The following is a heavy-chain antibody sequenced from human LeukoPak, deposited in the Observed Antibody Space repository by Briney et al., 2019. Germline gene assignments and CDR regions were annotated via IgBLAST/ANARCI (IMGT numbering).Heavy chain of an antibody. Sequence: SVKVSCKASGYTFTGYYMHWVRQAPGQGLEWMEGIIPIFGTANYAQKFQGRVTITADESTSTAYMELSSLRSEDTAVYYCARDLGAVGYSHSDYWGQGTLVTVSS. CDR1: GYTFTGYY. CDR3: ARDLGAVGYSHSDY. D-gene: IGHD6-19*01. V-gene: IGHV1-69*13. CDR2: IIPIFGTA. J-gene: IGHJ4*02.